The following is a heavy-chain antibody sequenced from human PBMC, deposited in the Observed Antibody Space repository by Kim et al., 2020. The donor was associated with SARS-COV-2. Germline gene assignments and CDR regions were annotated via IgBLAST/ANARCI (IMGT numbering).Heavy chain of an antibody. CDR2: IKRDGSAK. D-gene: IGHD6-13*01. Sequence: GGSLRLSCAASGFSFSNYWMSWVRQAPGKGLEWVSNIKRDGSAKYYVDSVRGRFTISRDNAKNLLFLQKNSLRGEDTAVYYCTSWGAGNYWGPGTLVTGSS. CDR3: TSWGAGNY. V-gene: IGHV3-7*01. CDR1: GFSFSNYW. J-gene: IGHJ4*02.